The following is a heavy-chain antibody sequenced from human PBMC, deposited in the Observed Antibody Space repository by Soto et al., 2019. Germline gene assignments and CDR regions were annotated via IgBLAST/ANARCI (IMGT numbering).Heavy chain of an antibody. J-gene: IGHJ5*02. CDR3: PRETFDP. CDR2: IKTDGSST. CDR1: GFTFSSYW. Sequence: TGGSLRLSCAASGFTFSSYWMHWVRQAPGKGLVWVSRIKTDGSSTSYADSVKGRFTISRDNAKNTLYLQMNSLRAEDTAVYYCPRETFDPWGQGTLVTVSS. V-gene: IGHV3-74*01.